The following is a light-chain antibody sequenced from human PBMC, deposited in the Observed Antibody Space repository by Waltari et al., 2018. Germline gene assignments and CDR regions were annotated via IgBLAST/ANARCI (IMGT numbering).Light chain of an antibody. Sequence: VMTQSPAALSVSPGESVTLSCTASQNIDNNLAWYQQKPGQSPRLLIYGASTRATGVPARFSGSGSGTEFTLTISSLQSEDCAVFYCQQYNRWPPLTFGGGTKVEIK. CDR2: GAS. CDR1: QNIDNN. J-gene: IGKJ4*01. V-gene: IGKV3-15*01. CDR3: QQYNRWPPLT.